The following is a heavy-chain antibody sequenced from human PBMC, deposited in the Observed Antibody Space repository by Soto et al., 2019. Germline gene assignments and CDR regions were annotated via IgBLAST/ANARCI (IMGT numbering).Heavy chain of an antibody. D-gene: IGHD5-12*01. J-gene: IGHJ4*02. V-gene: IGHV3-23*01. CDR2: ISGSGGST. Sequence: GGSLRLSCAASGFTFSSYAMSWVRQAPGKGLEWVSAISGSGGSTYYADSVKGRFTISRDNSKKTLYLQMNSLRAEDTAVYFCAKVMRGGYDSDYYFDYWGQGTLVTFSS. CDR1: GFTFSSYA. CDR3: AKVMRGGYDSDYYFDY.